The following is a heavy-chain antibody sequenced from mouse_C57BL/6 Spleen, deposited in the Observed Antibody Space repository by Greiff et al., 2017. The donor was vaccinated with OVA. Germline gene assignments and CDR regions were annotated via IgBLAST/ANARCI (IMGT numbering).Heavy chain of an antibody. J-gene: IGHJ3*01. Sequence: EVKLMESGPGLVKPSQSLSLTCSVTGYSITSGYYWNWIRQFPGNNLEWMGYISYDGSNNYNPSLKNRISITRDTSKNKFFLKLNTGTTEDTASYCCARGRGDYGSSYGGFAYWGQGTLVTVSA. D-gene: IGHD1-1*01. CDR3: ARGRGDYGSSYGGFAY. CDR2: ISYDGSN. CDR1: GYSITSGYY. V-gene: IGHV3-6*01.